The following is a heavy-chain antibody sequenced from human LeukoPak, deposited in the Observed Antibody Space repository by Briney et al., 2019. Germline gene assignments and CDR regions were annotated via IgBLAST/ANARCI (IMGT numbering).Heavy chain of an antibody. V-gene: IGHV3-30*18. CDR1: GFTFSSYG. D-gene: IGHD3-10*01. Sequence: GGSLRLSCAASGFTFSSYGMHWVRQAPGKGLEGVAVISYDGSNKYYADSVKGRFTISRDNSKNTLYLQMNSLRAEDTAVYYWAKGTYYYGSTESTGSWYFDLWGRGTLVTVSS. J-gene: IGHJ2*01. CDR3: AKGTYYYGSTESTGSWYFDL. CDR2: ISYDGSNK.